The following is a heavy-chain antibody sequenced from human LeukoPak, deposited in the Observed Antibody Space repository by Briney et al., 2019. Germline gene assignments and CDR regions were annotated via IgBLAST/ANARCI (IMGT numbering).Heavy chain of an antibody. CDR1: LDSTTSNF. CDR3: AREILGGFNPGAY. Sequence: SEALSLTCTVSLDSTTSNFWSWVRQPPGKGLEWIGEIHRSGSPNYNPSLQSRVTISIDRSRNQIVLELSSVTAADTAVYYCAREILGGFNPGAYWGQGILVTVSS. V-gene: IGHV4-4*02. D-gene: IGHD1-14*01. J-gene: IGHJ4*02. CDR2: IHRSGSP.